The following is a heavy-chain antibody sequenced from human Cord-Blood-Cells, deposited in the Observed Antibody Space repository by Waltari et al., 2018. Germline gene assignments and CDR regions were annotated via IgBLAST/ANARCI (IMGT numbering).Heavy chain of an antibody. CDR2: IYYSGST. Sequence: QLQLQESGPGLVKPSETLSLTCTVSGGSISRSSYYCGWIRQPPGKGLEWIGSIYYSGSTYYNPSLKSRVTISVDTSKNQFSLKLSSVTAADTAVYYCARHLRPNWGARFDYWGQGTLVTVSS. CDR3: ARHLRPNWGARFDY. V-gene: IGHV4-39*07. CDR1: GGSISRSSYY. J-gene: IGHJ4*02. D-gene: IGHD7-27*01.